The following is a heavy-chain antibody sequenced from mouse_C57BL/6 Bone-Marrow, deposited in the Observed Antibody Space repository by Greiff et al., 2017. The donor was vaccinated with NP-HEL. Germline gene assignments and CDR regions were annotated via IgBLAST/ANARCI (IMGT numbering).Heavy chain of an antibody. CDR3: ARDGLDY. Sequence: EVKLVESGGGLVKPGGSLKLSCAASGFTFSDYGMHWVRQAPEKGLEWVAYISSGSSNIYYADTVTGRFTISRDNAKNTLFLQMTSLKSEDTAMYYCARDGLDYWGQGTTLTVAS. D-gene: IGHD2-3*01. V-gene: IGHV5-17*01. J-gene: IGHJ2*01. CDR2: ISSGSSNI. CDR1: GFTFSDYG.